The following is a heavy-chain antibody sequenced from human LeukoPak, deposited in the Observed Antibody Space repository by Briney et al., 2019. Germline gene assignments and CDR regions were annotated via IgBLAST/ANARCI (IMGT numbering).Heavy chain of an antibody. CDR1: GFTFSSYA. Sequence: GGCLRLSCAAPGFTFSSYATSWVRPAPGKGLGWVSAISSSGGSTYSADSVKGRFTISRDNSKNTLYLQMNSLRAEDTAVYYCAKTDVDYDILTVSYFDYWGQGTPVTVSS. CDR3: AKTDVDYDILTVSYFDY. V-gene: IGHV3-23*01. CDR2: ISSSGGST. J-gene: IGHJ4*02. D-gene: IGHD3-9*01.